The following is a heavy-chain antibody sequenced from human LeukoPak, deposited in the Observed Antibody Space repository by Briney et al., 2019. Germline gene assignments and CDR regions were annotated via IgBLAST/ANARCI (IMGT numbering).Heavy chain of an antibody. D-gene: IGHD2-21*01. CDR1: GFSFGSNW. V-gene: IGHV3-7*03. J-gene: IGHJ4*02. CDR3: ARLRYSDY. CDR2: IKQDGSEK. Sequence: GSLRLSCVASGFSFGSNWMSWVRQAPGKGLEWVANIKQDGSEKNYVDSVKGRFTISRDNAKNSLYLQMNSLGAEDTAVYYCARLRYSDYWGQGTLVTVSS.